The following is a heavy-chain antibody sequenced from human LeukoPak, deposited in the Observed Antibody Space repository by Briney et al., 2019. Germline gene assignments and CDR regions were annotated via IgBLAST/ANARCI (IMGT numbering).Heavy chain of an antibody. J-gene: IGHJ4*02. Sequence: GGSLRLSCAASGFTVSSTYISCVRQAPGEGLEWVSVIYSGGSTYYADSVKGRFTISRDNSKNTLYLQMNSLRAEDTAVYYCARDWSHRCFDYWGQGTLVTVSS. CDR3: ARDWSHRCFDY. CDR1: GFTVSSTY. V-gene: IGHV3-53*01. D-gene: IGHD3-3*01. CDR2: IYSGGST.